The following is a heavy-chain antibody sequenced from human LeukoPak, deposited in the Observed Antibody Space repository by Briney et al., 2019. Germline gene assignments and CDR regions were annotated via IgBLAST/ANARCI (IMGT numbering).Heavy chain of an antibody. CDR3: ARDPSNSGYDYLYYFDY. Sequence: GASVKVSCKAGYTFTDYYIHWVRQAPGQGLEWMGWINPDNGGTNYAQKFQGRVTMTRDMSISTAYMELSRLRSDDTAVYYCARDPSNSGYDYLYYFDYWGQGTLVTVSS. CDR1: YTFTDYY. J-gene: IGHJ4*02. D-gene: IGHD5-12*01. V-gene: IGHV1-2*02. CDR2: INPDNGGT.